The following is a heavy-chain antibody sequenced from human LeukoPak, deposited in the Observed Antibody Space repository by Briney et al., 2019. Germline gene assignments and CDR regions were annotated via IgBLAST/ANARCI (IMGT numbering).Heavy chain of an antibody. CDR3: AKITRYQYYFDY. Sequence: GGSLRLSCAASGFIVSSNYMSWVRQAPGKGLEWVSVIYSGGSTYFADSVKGRFTISRDNSKNTLYLQMNSLRAEDTAVYYRAKITRYQYYFDYWGQGTLVPVPS. V-gene: IGHV3-53*01. CDR1: GFIVSSNY. CDR2: IYSGGST. J-gene: IGHJ4*02. D-gene: IGHD2-2*01.